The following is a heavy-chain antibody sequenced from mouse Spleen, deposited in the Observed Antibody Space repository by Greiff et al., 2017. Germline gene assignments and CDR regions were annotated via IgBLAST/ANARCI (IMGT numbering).Heavy chain of an antibody. V-gene: IGHV1-77*01. D-gene: IGHD1-1*01. Sequence: QVQLKESGAELARPGASVKLSCKASGYTFTDYYINWVKQRTGQGLEWIGEIYPGSGNTYYNEKFKGKATLTADKSSSTAYMQLSSLTSEDSAVYFCARDYGSHYAMDYWGQGTSVTVSS. CDR3: ARDYGSHYAMDY. CDR1: GYTFTDYY. CDR2: IYPGSGNT. J-gene: IGHJ4*01.